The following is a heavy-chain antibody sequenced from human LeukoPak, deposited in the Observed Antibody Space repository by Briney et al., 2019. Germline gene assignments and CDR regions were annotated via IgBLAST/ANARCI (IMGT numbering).Heavy chain of an antibody. CDR3: AKHFYGSGSCYWAFYI. Sequence: GGSLRLSCAASGFTFSSYAMSWVRQAPGKGLEWVSAISGSGGSTYYADSVRGRFTISRDNSKNTLYLQMNSLRAEDTAVYYCAKHFYGSGSCYWAFYIWGQGTMVTVSS. CDR1: GFTFSSYA. D-gene: IGHD3-10*01. CDR2: ISGSGGST. J-gene: IGHJ3*02. V-gene: IGHV3-23*01.